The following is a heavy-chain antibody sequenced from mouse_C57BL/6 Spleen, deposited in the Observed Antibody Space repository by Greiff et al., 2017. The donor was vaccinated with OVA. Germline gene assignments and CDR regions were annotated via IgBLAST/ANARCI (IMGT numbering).Heavy chain of an antibody. V-gene: IGHV3-1*01. CDR2: ISYSGST. CDR3: ARAFYDYSFDY. Sequence: EVKVEESGPGMVKPSQSLSLTCTVTGYSITSGYDWHWIRHFPGNKLEWMGYISYSGSTNYNPSLKSRISITHDTSKNHFFLKLNSVTTEDTATYYCARAFYDYSFDYWGQGTTLTVSS. J-gene: IGHJ2*01. D-gene: IGHD2-3*01. CDR1: GYSITSGYD.